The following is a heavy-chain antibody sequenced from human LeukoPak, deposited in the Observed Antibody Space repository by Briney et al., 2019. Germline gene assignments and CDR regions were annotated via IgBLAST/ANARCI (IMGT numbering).Heavy chain of an antibody. V-gene: IGHV3-7*01. Sequence: GGSLRLSCAASGFTFSSDWMSWVRQAPGKGLEWVANIKQDGSEKYYVDSVKGRFTISRDNAKNSLYLQMNSLRAEDTAVYYCAREVRGVVPAAIWTYYYHYYYMDVWGKGTTVTVSS. D-gene: IGHD2-2*01. CDR1: GFTFSSDW. CDR3: AREVRGVVPAAIWTYYYHYYYMDV. CDR2: IKQDGSEK. J-gene: IGHJ6*03.